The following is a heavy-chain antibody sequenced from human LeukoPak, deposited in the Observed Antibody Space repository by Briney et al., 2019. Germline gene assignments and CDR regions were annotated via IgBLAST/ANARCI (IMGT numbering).Heavy chain of an antibody. J-gene: IGHJ4*02. V-gene: IGHV3-64*01. CDR3: ARVLRDASGYYDY. CDR1: GFTFSSYA. Sequence: PGGPLRLSCAASGFTFSSYAMHWVRQAPGKGLEYVSAISIHGGDTYYANSVKGRFTISRDNSKNTLYLQMGSLRAEDMAVCYCARVLRDASGYYDYWGQGTLVTVSS. CDR2: ISIHGGDT. D-gene: IGHD3-22*01.